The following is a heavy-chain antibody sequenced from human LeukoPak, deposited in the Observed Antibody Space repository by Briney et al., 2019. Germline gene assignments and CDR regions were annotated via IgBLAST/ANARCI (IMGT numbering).Heavy chain of an antibody. CDR3: AKLTCSSTFCPLDY. Sequence: LETLSLTCTVSGGSISSSSFFWAWIRQPPGKGLEWIGTVSYSGTTYYSPSLKSRVTISVDTSKNQFSLRLTSVTAADTVLHYCAKLTCSSTFCPLDYWGQGTLVTVSS. CDR2: VSYSGTT. D-gene: IGHD2-2*01. J-gene: IGHJ4*02. CDR1: GGSISSSSFF. V-gene: IGHV4-39*01.